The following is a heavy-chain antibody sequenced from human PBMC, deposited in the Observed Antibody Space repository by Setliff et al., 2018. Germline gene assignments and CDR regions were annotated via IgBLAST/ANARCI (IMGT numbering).Heavy chain of an antibody. V-gene: IGHV4-38-2*01. CDR2: IFQSGNT. CDR3: ARGGRISYRPSTSWYILDY. CDR1: GSSIISDYY. J-gene: IGHJ4*02. Sequence: SETLSLTCAVSGSSIISDYYWVWIRQPPGRGLEWIGSIFQSGNTYYNPSLKSRVTISVDTSKNQFSLKLSSVTAADTAVYYCARGGRISYRPSTSWYILDYWGQGTLVTVSS. D-gene: IGHD6-13*01.